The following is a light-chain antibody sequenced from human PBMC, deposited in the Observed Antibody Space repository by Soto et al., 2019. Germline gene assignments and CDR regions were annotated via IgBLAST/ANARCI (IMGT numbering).Light chain of an antibody. V-gene: IGLV2-14*03. CDR2: DVT. J-gene: IGLJ1*01. CDR3: SSYTSSSTPFV. Sequence: QSALTQPASVSGSPGQSITISCTGTSSDVGGYNYVSWYQQHPGKAPKLIIYDVTNRPSGVSDRFSVSKSGNTASLTISGLQAEDGTDYYCSSYTSSSTPFVFGTGTKLTVL. CDR1: SSDVGGYNY.